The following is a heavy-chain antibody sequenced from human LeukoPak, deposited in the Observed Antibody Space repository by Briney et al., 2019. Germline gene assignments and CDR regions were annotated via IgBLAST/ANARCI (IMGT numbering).Heavy chain of an antibody. Sequence: SETLSLTCTVSGGSVSSGIYYWSWIRQPAGRGLEWIGRMFTPGTINYNPSLKSRVTISLDTSKNQFSLKLSSVTAADTAVYYCARLSGRDYYFDYWGQGTLVTVSS. J-gene: IGHJ4*02. D-gene: IGHD3-10*01. CDR3: ARLSGRDYYFDY. V-gene: IGHV4-61*02. CDR2: MFTPGTI. CDR1: GGSVSSGIYY.